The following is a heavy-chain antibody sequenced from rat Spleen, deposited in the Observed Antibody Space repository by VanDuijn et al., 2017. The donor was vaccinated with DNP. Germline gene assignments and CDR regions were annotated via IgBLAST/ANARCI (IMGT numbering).Heavy chain of an antibody. CDR3: ARDNYGTYGAMDV. CDR1: GFTFSDSF. V-gene: IGHV5-22*01. D-gene: IGHD1-3*01. J-gene: IGHJ4*01. CDR2: LSYDGSST. Sequence: EVQLVESGGGLVQPGRSLKLSCAASGFTFSDSFVAWARQAPKKGLEWVASLSYDGSSTYYGDSVKGRFSISRDNTKSTLFLQMNSLRSEDTATYYCARDNYGTYGAMDVCGQGTSVTVSA.